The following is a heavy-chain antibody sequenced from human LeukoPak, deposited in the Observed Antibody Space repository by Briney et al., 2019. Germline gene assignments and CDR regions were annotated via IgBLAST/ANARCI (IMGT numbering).Heavy chain of an antibody. CDR2: IYYSGST. CDR3: ARTTEGGYTYNYFYYYYMDV. CDR1: GGSISSHY. J-gene: IGHJ6*03. Sequence: PSETLSLTCTVSGGSISSHYWSWIRQPPGKGLEWIGYIYYSGSTNYNPSLTSRISISVDTSKNQFSLKLSSVTAADTAVYYCARTTEGGYTYNYFYYYYMDVWGKGTTVTISS. V-gene: IGHV4-59*11. D-gene: IGHD5-18*01.